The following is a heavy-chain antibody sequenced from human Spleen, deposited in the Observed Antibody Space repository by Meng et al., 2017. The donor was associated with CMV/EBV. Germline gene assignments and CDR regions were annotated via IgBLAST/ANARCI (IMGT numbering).Heavy chain of an antibody. CDR1: GYTFTGYQ. CDR2: INPNSGGT. CDR3: ARRLDCSSASCYSYYFDY. D-gene: IGHD2-2*01. Sequence: ASVQVSCKASGYTFTGYQMHWVRQAPGQGLEWMGWINPNSGGTNYAQKFQGRVTMTRDASITTAYMELSRLRSDDTAVYYCARRLDCSSASCYSYYFDYWGQGSLVTVSS. J-gene: IGHJ4*02. V-gene: IGHV1-2*02.